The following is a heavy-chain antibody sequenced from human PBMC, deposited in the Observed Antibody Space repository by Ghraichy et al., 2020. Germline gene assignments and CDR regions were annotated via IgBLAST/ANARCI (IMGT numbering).Heavy chain of an antibody. CDR3: ARDATSSAWGFDY. D-gene: IGHD6-19*01. CDR1: GITFSSYA. Sequence: GGSLRLSCAAYGITFSSYAMNWVRQAPGKGLEWVSYVSGSSSSVYYADSVKGRFTISRDNAKNSLYLQMDSLRDEDTAVYYCARDATSSAWGFDYWGQGALVIVAS. CDR2: VSGSSSSV. V-gene: IGHV3-48*02. J-gene: IGHJ4*02.